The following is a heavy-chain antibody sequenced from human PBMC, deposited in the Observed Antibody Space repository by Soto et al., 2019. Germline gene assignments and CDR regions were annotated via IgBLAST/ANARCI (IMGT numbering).Heavy chain of an antibody. CDR3: ARVVSSWLVDAFDI. CDR1: GGSISSYY. D-gene: IGHD6-13*01. V-gene: IGHV4-4*07. J-gene: IGHJ3*02. CDR2: IYTSGST. Sequence: QVQLQESGPGLVKPSETLSLTCTVSGGSISSYYWSWIRQPAGKGLEWIGRIYTSGSTNYNPSLKSRVTMSVDASKNQFSLKLSSVTAADTAVYYCARVVSSWLVDAFDIWGQGTMVTVSS.